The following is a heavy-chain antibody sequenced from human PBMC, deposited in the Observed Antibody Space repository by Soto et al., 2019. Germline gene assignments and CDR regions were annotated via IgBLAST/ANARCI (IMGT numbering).Heavy chain of an antibody. CDR1: GFTFSSYW. J-gene: IGHJ4*02. D-gene: IGHD4-17*01. CDR2: IKQDGSEK. CDR3: AKRTNHGDYVFDY. Sequence: GGSLRLSCAASGFTFSSYWMSWVRQAPGKGLEWVANIKQDGSEKYYVDSVKGRFTISRDNSKNTLYLQMNSLRAEDTAVYYCAKRTNHGDYVFDYWGQGTLVTVSS. V-gene: IGHV3-7*03.